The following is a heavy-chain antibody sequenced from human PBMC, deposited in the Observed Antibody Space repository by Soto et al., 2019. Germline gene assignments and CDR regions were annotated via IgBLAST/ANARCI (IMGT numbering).Heavy chain of an antibody. Sequence: GGSLRLSCAASGFTFSSYAMSWVRQAPGKGLEWVSAISGSGGSTYYADSVKGRFTISRDNSKNTLYLQMNSLRAEDTAVYYCAKDNSMPNYDFWSGYYYYGMDVWGQGTTVTVSS. CDR2: ISGSGGST. CDR1: GFTFSSYA. J-gene: IGHJ6*02. D-gene: IGHD3-3*01. V-gene: IGHV3-23*01. CDR3: AKDNSMPNYDFWSGYYYYGMDV.